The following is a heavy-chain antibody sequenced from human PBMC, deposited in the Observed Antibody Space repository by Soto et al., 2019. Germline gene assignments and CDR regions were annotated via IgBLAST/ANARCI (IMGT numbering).Heavy chain of an antibody. J-gene: IGHJ6*02. V-gene: IGHV3-30*04. Sequence: GGSLRLSCAASGFTFNNHAIYWVRQAPGKGLEWVAVISHDGRNDYYTDSVKGRFTLSRDNSKNTLYLQMNGLRTDDTAIYYCAEARGTPIRSRDPMDVWGQGTTVTSP. CDR3: AEARGTPIRSRDPMDV. CDR1: GFTFNNHA. CDR2: ISHDGRND. D-gene: IGHD4-17*01.